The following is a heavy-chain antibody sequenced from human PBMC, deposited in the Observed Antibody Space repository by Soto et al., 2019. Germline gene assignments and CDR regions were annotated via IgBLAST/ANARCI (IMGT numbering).Heavy chain of an antibody. D-gene: IGHD3-10*01. CDR2: IYYSAST. Sequence: PSETLSLTCTVSGGSISSGGYYWSWIRQHPGKGLEWIGYIYYSASTYYNPSLKSRVTISVDTSKNQFSLKLSSVTAADTAVYYCAREVSGSYGMDVWGQGTTVTVSS. CDR1: GGSISSGGYY. J-gene: IGHJ6*02. CDR3: AREVSGSYGMDV. V-gene: IGHV4-31*03.